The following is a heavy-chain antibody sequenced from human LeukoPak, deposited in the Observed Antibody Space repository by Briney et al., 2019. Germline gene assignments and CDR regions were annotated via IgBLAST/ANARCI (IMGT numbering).Heavy chain of an antibody. CDR2: IYYSGST. D-gene: IGHD2-2*01. V-gene: IGHV4-39*02. Sequence: SETLSLTCTVSGGSISSSSYYWGWIRQPPGKGLEWIGSIYYSGSTYYNPSLKSRVTISVDTSKNQFSLKLSSVTAADTAVYYCARESGSRSYYYYMDVWGKGTTVTVSS. CDR1: GGSISSSSYY. J-gene: IGHJ6*03. CDR3: ARESGSRSYYYYMDV.